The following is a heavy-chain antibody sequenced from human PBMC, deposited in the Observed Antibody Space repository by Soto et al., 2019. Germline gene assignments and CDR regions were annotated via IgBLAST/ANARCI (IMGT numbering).Heavy chain of an antibody. CDR1: GFTFSSYS. V-gene: IGHV3-23*01. CDR3: AKKVNSGPGSQYFDY. J-gene: IGHJ4*02. CDR2: FRTGGDDGTT. Sequence: GGSLRLSCAASGFTFSSYSMSWVRQAPGKGLEWVSGFRTGGDDGTTYYADSVRGRFTISRDNSKNTLFLQMNSLRAEDTAIYYCAKKVNSGPGSQYFDYWGQGTLVTVSS. D-gene: IGHD3-10*01.